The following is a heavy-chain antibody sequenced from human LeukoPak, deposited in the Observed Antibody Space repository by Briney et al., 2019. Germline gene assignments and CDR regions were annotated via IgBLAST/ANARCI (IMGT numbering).Heavy chain of an antibody. J-gene: IGHJ5*02. CDR2: ITTSSTYI. CDR3: ARDGLVVVAANWFDP. D-gene: IGHD2-15*01. Sequence: GGSLRLSCAASGFSFSTYNMNWVRQAPGKGLEWVSSITTSSTYIYYADSVKGRFTISRDNAKNSLYLQMNSLRAEDTAVYYCARDGLVVVAANWFDPWGQGTLVTVSS. CDR1: GFSFSTYN. V-gene: IGHV3-21*01.